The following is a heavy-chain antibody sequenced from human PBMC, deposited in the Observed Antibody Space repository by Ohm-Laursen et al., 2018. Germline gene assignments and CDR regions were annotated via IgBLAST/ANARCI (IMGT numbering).Heavy chain of an antibody. J-gene: IGHJ6*02. D-gene: IGHD2-21*02. CDR3: IKDFRGDPYHYYGMDV. Sequence: SLRLSCAASGFSFDDYAMHWVRQAPGKGLEWVSVISWNSGNIVYADSVRGRFTISRDNAKNSLYLQMNTLRAEDTALYYCIKDFRGDPYHYYGMDVWGQGTTVTVSS. V-gene: IGHV3-9*01. CDR2: ISWNSGNI. CDR1: GFSFDDYA.